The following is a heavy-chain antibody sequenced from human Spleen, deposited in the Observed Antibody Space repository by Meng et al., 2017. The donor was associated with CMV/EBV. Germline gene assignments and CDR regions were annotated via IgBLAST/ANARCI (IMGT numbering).Heavy chain of an antibody. D-gene: IGHD1/OR15-1a*01. J-gene: IGHJ6*02. CDR3: AKSGRSWNIYYYGMDV. CDR1: GFTFSNYA. V-gene: IGHV3-23*01. Sequence: GGSLRLSCAASGFTFSNYAMTWVRQAPGKGLEWVSAITGSASSADYADSVKGRFTISRDNSKNTLYLQMNSLRAEDTAVYYCAKSGRSWNIYYYGMDVWGLGTTVTVSS. CDR2: ITGSASSA.